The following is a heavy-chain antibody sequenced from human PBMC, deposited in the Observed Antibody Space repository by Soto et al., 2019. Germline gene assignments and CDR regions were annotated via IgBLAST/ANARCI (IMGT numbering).Heavy chain of an antibody. J-gene: IGHJ4*02. D-gene: IGHD2-2*01. V-gene: IGHV3-23*01. Sequence: GGALRLSCAASGFTFSTYTMSWVRQAPGKGLEWVSAISGSGGSPSYADSVQGRFTISRDNPKNTLYLQMNSLRAEDTAMYYCAKARCSTTNCYVPDYWGQGTLVTVSS. CDR2: ISGSGGSP. CDR3: AKARCSTTNCYVPDY. CDR1: GFTFSTYT.